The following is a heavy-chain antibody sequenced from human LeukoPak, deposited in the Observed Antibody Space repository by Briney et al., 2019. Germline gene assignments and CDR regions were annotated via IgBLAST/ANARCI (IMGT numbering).Heavy chain of an antibody. CDR3: ARGIYYYDSSGSGIYYYYYYMDV. Sequence: PSETLSLTCTVSGGSISSGSYYWSWIRQPAGKGLEWIGYIYYSGSTNYNPSLKSRVTISVDTSKNQFSLKLSSVTAADTAVYYCARGIYYYDSSGSGIYYYYYYMDVWGKGTTVTISS. D-gene: IGHD3-22*01. V-gene: IGHV4-61*10. CDR1: GGSISSGSYY. J-gene: IGHJ6*03. CDR2: IYYSGST.